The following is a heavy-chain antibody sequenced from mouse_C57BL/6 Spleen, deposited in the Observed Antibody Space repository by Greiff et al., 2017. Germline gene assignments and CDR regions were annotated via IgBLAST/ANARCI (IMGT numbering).Heavy chain of an antibody. CDR3: TSLRYSNYLYWYFDV. CDR1: GFTFSNYW. Sequence: DVQLQESGGGLVQPGGSMKLSCVASGFTFSNYWMNWVRQSPEKGLEWVAQIRLKSDNYATHYAESVKGRFTISRDDSKSSVYLQMNNLRAEDTGIYYCTSLRYSNYLYWYFDVWGTGTTVTVSS. V-gene: IGHV6-3*01. CDR2: IRLKSDNYAT. J-gene: IGHJ1*03. D-gene: IGHD2-5*01.